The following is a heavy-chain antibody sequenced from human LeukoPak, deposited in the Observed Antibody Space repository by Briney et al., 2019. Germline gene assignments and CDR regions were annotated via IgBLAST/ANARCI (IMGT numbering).Heavy chain of an antibody. D-gene: IGHD4-17*01. V-gene: IGHV3-23*01. Sequence: GGSLRLSCAASGFTFSSYAMSWVRQAPGKGLEWVSAISGSGGSTYYADSVKGRFTISRDNSKNTLYLQMNSLRAEDTAVYYCAKVYVYGDLSYYFDYWGQGTLVTVSS. CDR2: ISGSGGST. CDR1: GFTFSSYA. J-gene: IGHJ4*02. CDR3: AKVYVYGDLSYYFDY.